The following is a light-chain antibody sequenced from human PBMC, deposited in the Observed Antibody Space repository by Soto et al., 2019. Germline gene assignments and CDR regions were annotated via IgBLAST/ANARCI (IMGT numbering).Light chain of an antibody. J-gene: IGKJ1*01. V-gene: IGKV3-20*01. CDR1: QSISNTF. CDR2: GAS. CDR3: QHYYSSWT. Sequence: EIVLTQSPGTLSLSPGEGATLSCRASQSISNTFLAWYQQRPGQAPRILIYGASRRATGIPDRFSGSGSGTDFTLTISRLEPEDVALYYCQHYYSSWTFGQGTKVEMK.